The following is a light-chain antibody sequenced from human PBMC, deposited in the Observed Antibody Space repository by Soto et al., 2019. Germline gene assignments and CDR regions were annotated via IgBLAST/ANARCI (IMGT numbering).Light chain of an antibody. J-gene: IGLJ3*02. CDR3: SSYSSSSTRV. CDR1: SSDVGGYNY. CDR2: GVS. Sequence: QPASVSGSPGQSITISCTGTSSDVGGYNYVSWYQQHPGKVPKLMIYGVSNRPSGVSNRFSGSKSGNTASLTISGLQAEDEADYYCSSYSSSSTRVFGGGTKVTVL. V-gene: IGLV2-14*01.